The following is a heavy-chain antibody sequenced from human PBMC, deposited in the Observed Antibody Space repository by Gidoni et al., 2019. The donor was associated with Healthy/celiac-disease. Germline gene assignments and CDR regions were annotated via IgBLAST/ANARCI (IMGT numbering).Heavy chain of an antibody. Sequence: EVQLVESGGGLVKPGGSLRLSCAASGFTFSRYSMNWVRQAPGKGLEWVSSISSSSSYIYYADSVKGRFTISRDNAKNSLYLQMNSLRAEDTAVYYCARAGCSSTSCPDAFDIWGQGTMVTVSS. D-gene: IGHD2-2*01. V-gene: IGHV3-21*01. CDR1: GFTFSRYS. CDR3: ARAGCSSTSCPDAFDI. J-gene: IGHJ3*02. CDR2: ISSSSSYI.